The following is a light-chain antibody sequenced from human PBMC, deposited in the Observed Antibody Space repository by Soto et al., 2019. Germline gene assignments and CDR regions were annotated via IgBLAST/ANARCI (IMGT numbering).Light chain of an antibody. CDR3: QKYKSAPYT. CDR1: QDISTS. V-gene: IGKV1-27*01. CDR2: GAS. J-gene: IGKJ3*01. Sequence: IQRTQYNSTPSASVGDRVTITCRASQDISTSLAWYQQKPGKVPNLLIYGASTLQSGVPSRFSGSGSGTDFTLTITILQPEDVATYYSQKYKSAPYTFGPGTKVDIK.